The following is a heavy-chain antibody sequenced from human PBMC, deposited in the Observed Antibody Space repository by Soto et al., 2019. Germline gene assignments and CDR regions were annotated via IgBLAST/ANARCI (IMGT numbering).Heavy chain of an antibody. CDR3: ARARSGTYYYYGMDV. Sequence: GGSLRLSCAASGFTFSSYGMHWVRQAPGKGLEWVAVIWYDGSNKYYADSVKGRFTISRDNSKNTLDLQMNSLRAEDTAVDYCARARSGTYYYYGMDVWGQGTTVTVSS. CDR1: GFTFSSYG. J-gene: IGHJ6*02. CDR2: IWYDGSNK. V-gene: IGHV3-33*01.